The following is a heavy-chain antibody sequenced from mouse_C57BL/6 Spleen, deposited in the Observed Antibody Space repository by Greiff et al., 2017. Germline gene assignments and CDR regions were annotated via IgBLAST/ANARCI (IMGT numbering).Heavy chain of an antibody. CDR2: IHPNSGST. J-gene: IGHJ3*01. Sequence: QVQLQQPGAELVKPGASVKLSCKASGYTFTSYWMHWVKQRPGQGLEWIGMIHPNSGSTNYNEKFKSKATLTVDKSSSTAYMQLSSLTAEDSAVYDCARSYSSTGFAYWGQGTLVTVSA. D-gene: IGHD1-1*01. CDR3: ARSYSSTGFAY. CDR1: GYTFTSYW. V-gene: IGHV1-64*01.